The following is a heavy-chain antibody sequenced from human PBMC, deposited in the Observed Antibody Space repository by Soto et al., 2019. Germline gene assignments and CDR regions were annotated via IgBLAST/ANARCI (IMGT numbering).Heavy chain of an antibody. Sequence: QMQLVQSGPEVKKPGTSVKVSCKASGFTFTSSAMQWVRQARGQRLEWIGWIVVASGNTNYAQKFQERVTITRDMSTSTAYMELSSLRSEDTAVYYCAAGVEYYYDSSGYAPHFDYWGQGTLVTVSS. J-gene: IGHJ4*02. CDR1: GFTFTSSA. V-gene: IGHV1-58*02. D-gene: IGHD3-22*01. CDR2: IVVASGNT. CDR3: AAGVEYYYDSSGYAPHFDY.